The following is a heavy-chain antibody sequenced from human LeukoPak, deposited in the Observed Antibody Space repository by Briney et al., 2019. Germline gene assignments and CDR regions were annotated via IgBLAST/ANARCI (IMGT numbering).Heavy chain of an antibody. J-gene: IGHJ4*02. CDR1: GFTFSSYS. CDR2: ITRSNYI. V-gene: IGHV3-21*06. CDR3: ARGYNWNGHFDY. Sequence: GGSLRLSCAASGFTFSSYSMNWVRQAPGKGLEWVSSITRSNYIYYADSVKGRFTISRDNAKNSLYLQMNSLRAEDTAVYYCARGYNWNGHFDYWGQGTLVTVSS. D-gene: IGHD1-20*01.